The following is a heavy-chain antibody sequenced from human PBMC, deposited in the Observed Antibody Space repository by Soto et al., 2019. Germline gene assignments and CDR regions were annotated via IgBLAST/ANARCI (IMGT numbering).Heavy chain of an antibody. CDR2: INPNSGGT. J-gene: IGHJ4*02. CDR3: ASAPRCLHSYSGSPY. V-gene: IGHV1-2*02. D-gene: IGHD1-26*01. Sequence: QVQLVQSGAEVKKPGASVKVSCKASGYTFTGYYMHWVRQAPGQGLEWMGWINPNSGGTNYAQRFQGRVTMTRDTSIGTAYMERSRLRSDDTAVYYCASAPRCLHSYSGSPYWCRGTLVTVSS. CDR1: GYTFTGYY.